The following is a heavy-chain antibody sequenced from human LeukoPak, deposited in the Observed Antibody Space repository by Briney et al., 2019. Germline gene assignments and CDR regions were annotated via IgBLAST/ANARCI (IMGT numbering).Heavy chain of an antibody. V-gene: IGHV3-48*03. CDR3: AKSPRLIRFYFDY. CDR2: ISSSGSTI. J-gene: IGHJ4*02. CDR1: GFTFSSYE. D-gene: IGHD3-16*01. Sequence: PGGSLRLSCAASGFTFSSYEMNWVRQAPGKGLEWVSYISSSGSTIYYADSVKGRFTIPRDNAKNTLYLQMNSLRAEDTAVYYCAKSPRLIRFYFDYWGQGTLVTVSS.